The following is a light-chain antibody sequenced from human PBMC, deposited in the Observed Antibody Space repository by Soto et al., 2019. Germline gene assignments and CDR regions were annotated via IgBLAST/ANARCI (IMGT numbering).Light chain of an antibody. CDR1: QSISIW. CDR2: KGS. CDR3: QQDNSYSYT. Sequence: IQLTQASSNLSASVGYRVTITCRDSQSISIWLAWFWERPVKGPKRLIYKGSSLELGIPPRFSAGGSGTEFTLTISSLQPDDFATYYCQQDNSYSYTFGQGTKVDIK. J-gene: IGKJ2*01. V-gene: IGKV1-5*03.